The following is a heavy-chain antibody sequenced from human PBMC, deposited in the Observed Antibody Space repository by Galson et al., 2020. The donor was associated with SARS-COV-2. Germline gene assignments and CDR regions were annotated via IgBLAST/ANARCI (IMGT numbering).Heavy chain of an antibody. CDR1: GFSLSTSGMC. J-gene: IGHJ4*02. CDR2: IDWDGDK. Sequence: SGPTLVKPTQTLTLTCTFSGFSLSTSGMCVSWIRQPPGKALEWLARIDWDGDKHYNTSLKTRFTISKDTSKNQVVLTMTNMDPVDTATYYCARTWITGTTSRTFVYWGQGTLVPVSS. CDR3: ARTWITGTTSRTFVY. D-gene: IGHD1-1*01. V-gene: IGHV2-70*11.